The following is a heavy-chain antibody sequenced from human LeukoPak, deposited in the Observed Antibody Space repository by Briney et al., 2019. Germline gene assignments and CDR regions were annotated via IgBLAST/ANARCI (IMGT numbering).Heavy chain of an antibody. D-gene: IGHD5-12*01. V-gene: IGHV1-18*01. CDR2: ISAYNGNT. CDR1: AYTFTNYG. Sequence: ASVKVSCKASAYTFTNYGITWVRQAPGQGLDWMGWISAYNGNTNYAQKLQGRVTMTTDTSTSTAYMELRSLRSDDTAVYYCARENSGGYTDYWGQGTLVSVSS. CDR3: ARENSGGYTDY. J-gene: IGHJ4*02.